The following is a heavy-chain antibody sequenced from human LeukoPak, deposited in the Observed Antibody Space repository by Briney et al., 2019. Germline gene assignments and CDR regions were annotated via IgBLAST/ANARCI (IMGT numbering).Heavy chain of an antibody. J-gene: IGHJ4*02. D-gene: IGHD6-19*01. CDR1: GFTFSSYA. V-gene: IGHV3-30*04. CDR3: ARGYMASGIAVAGIGY. Sequence: PGGSLRLSCAASGFTFSSYAMHWVRQAPGKGLEWVAVISYDGSNKYYADSVKGRFTISRDNSKNTLYLQMNSLRAEDTAVYYCARGYMASGIAVAGIGYWGQGTLVTVSS. CDR2: ISYDGSNK.